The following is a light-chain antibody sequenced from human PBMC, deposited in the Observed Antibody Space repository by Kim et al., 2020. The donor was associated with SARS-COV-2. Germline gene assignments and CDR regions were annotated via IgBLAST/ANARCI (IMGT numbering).Light chain of an antibody. Sequence: DIQMTQSPSSLSASVGDRVTITCRASQSISSYLNWYQQKPGKAPKLVIYTASSLQSGVPSRFSGSGSGTDFTLTISSLQPEDFATYYCQQSYSIPNTFGQGTKLEI. CDR1: QSISSY. CDR2: TAS. J-gene: IGKJ2*01. V-gene: IGKV1-39*01. CDR3: QQSYSIPNT.